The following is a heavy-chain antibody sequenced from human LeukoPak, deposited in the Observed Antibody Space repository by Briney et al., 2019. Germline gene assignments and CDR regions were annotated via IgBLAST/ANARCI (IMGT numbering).Heavy chain of an antibody. Sequence: GGSLRLSCAASGFTFSSYSMNWVRQAPGKGLEWVSSISSSSSYIYYADSVKGRFTISRVNAKNSLYLQMNSLRAEDTAVYYCARDLSGYDPFDYWGQGTLVTVSS. J-gene: IGHJ4*02. D-gene: IGHD5-12*01. CDR1: GFTFSSYS. CDR3: ARDLSGYDPFDY. V-gene: IGHV3-21*01. CDR2: ISSSSSYI.